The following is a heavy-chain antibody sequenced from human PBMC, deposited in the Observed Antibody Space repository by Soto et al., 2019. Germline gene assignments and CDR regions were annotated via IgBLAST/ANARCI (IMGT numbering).Heavy chain of an antibody. CDR1: GGSFSGYY. V-gene: IGHV4-34*01. D-gene: IGHD2-21*02. CDR3: ARATCCGGDCQEGLDP. Sequence: PSETLSLTCAVYGGSFSGYYWSWIRHPPGKGLEWIGEINHSGSTNYNPSLKSRVTISVDTSKNQFSLKLSSVTAADTAVYYCARATCCGGDCQEGLDPWGQGSLVTVAS. CDR2: INHSGST. J-gene: IGHJ5*02.